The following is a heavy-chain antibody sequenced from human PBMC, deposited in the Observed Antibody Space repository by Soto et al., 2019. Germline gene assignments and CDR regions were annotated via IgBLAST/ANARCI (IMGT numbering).Heavy chain of an antibody. Sequence: ASVKVSCKASGYTFTSYGISWVRQAPGQGLEWMGWISAYNGNTNYAQKLQGRVTMTTDTSTSTAYMELRSLRSDDTAVYYCARSQFPIAVAGTTFDYWGRGTLVTSPQ. CDR3: ARSQFPIAVAGTTFDY. D-gene: IGHD6-19*01. CDR2: ISAYNGNT. CDR1: GYTFTSYG. V-gene: IGHV1-18*01. J-gene: IGHJ4*02.